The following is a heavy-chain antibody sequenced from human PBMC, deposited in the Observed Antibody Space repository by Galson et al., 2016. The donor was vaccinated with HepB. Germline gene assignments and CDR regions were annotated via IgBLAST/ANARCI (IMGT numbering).Heavy chain of an antibody. J-gene: IGHJ4*02. CDR3: AKDRWKGISARPVDY. CDR1: GFTFSNYG. D-gene: IGHD6-6*01. CDR2: ISHDGSYK. Sequence: SLRLSCAASGFTFSNYGMHWVRQAPGKGLEWVSVISHDGSYKNYADSVKGRFTISRDNSKNTLALQMNSLRDEDTAIYYCAKDRWKGISARPVDYWGQGTLVTVSS. V-gene: IGHV3-30*18.